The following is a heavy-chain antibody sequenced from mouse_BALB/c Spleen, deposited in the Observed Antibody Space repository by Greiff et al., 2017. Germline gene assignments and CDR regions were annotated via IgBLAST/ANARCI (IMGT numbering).Heavy chain of an antibody. CDR1: GYTFTSYY. CDR3: TRGQIYYYVIYYAMDY. CDR2: INPSNGGT. Sequence: VQLQQSGAELVKPGASVKLSCKASGYTFTSYYMYWVKQRPGQGLEWIGEINPSNGGTNFNEKFKSKATLTVDKSSSTAYMQLSSLTSEDSAVYYCTRGQIYYYVIYYAMDYWGQGTSVTVSS. J-gene: IGHJ4*01. V-gene: IGHV1S81*02. D-gene: IGHD1-1*01.